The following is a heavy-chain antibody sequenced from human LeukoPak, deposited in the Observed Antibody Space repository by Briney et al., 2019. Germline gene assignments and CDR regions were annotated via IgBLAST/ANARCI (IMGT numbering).Heavy chain of an antibody. Sequence: GGSLRLSCAASGFTFSSYAMSWVRQAPGKGLEWVSAISGSGGSTYYADSVKGRFTISRDNSKNTLYLQMNSLRAQDTAVYYCAKDLSVAGTRYYFDYWGQGTLVTVSS. CDR3: AKDLSVAGTRYYFDY. CDR2: ISGSGGST. D-gene: IGHD6-19*01. CDR1: GFTFSSYA. J-gene: IGHJ4*02. V-gene: IGHV3-23*01.